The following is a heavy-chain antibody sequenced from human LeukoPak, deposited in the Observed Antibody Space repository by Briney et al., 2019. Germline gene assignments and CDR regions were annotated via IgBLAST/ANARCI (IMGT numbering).Heavy chain of an antibody. Sequence: SVKVSCKASGGTFSSYAINWVRQAPGQGLEWMGRIIPLLGITNYAPKFQDRLTITAGKSTGTAYMELNSLRSEDTAMYYCASEASRLDNWDGGSWGQGTLVTGSS. D-gene: IGHD1-20*01. J-gene: IGHJ5*02. CDR3: ASEASRLDNWDGGS. V-gene: IGHV1-69*04. CDR1: GGTFSSYA. CDR2: IIPLLGIT.